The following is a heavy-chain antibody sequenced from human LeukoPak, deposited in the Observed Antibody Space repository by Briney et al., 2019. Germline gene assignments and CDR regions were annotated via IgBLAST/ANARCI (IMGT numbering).Heavy chain of an antibody. D-gene: IGHD2-15*01. Sequence: SETLSLTCTVSGGSISSGGYYWSWIRQHPGKGLERIGYIYYSGSTYYNPSLKSRVTISVDTSKNQFSLKLSSVTAADTAVYYCARDKGGSAWDVWGQGTTVTVSS. J-gene: IGHJ6*02. CDR2: IYYSGST. V-gene: IGHV4-31*03. CDR3: ARDKGGSAWDV. CDR1: GGSISSGGYY.